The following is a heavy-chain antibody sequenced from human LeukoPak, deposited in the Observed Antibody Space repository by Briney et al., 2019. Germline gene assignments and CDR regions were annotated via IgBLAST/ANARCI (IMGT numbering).Heavy chain of an antibody. CDR2: IYYSGST. J-gene: IGHJ3*02. CDR3: ASRFRIAAAGPDAFDI. V-gene: IGHV4-39*01. Sequence: SETLSLTCTVSGGSISSSSYYRGWIRQPPGKGLEWIGSIYYSGSTYYNPSLKSRVTISVDTSKNQFSLKLSSVTAADTAVYYCASRFRIAAAGPDAFDIWGQGTMVTVSS. D-gene: IGHD6-13*01. CDR1: GGSISSSSYY.